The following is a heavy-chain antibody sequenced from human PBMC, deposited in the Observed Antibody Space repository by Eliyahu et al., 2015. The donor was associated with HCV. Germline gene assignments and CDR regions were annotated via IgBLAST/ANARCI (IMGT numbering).Heavy chain of an antibody. CDR1: GYTFTDYY. D-gene: IGHD3-22*01. J-gene: IGHJ4*02. V-gene: IGHV1-2*05. Sequence: KTSGYTFTDYYIHWVRQAPGQGLEWMGRINPNSGDTNYAPNFQGRVTMTRDTSINTAHMELNSLRSDDTGIYYCARGKYATSSYSDYWGQGALVTVSS. CDR3: ARGKYATSSYSDY. CDR2: INPNSGDT.